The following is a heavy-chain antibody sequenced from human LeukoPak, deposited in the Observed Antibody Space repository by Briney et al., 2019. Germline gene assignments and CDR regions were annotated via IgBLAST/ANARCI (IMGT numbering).Heavy chain of an antibody. CDR1: GFTFDDYA. CDR2: ISWDGGST. CDR3: AKVELTSSYYTGGAFDV. Sequence: GGSLRLSCAASGFTFDDYAMHWVRQAPGKGLEWVSLISWDGGSTYYADSVKGRFAISRDNSKNTLYLQMNSLGAEDTAAYYCAKVELTSSYYTGGAFDVWGPGTTVTVSS. J-gene: IGHJ3*01. V-gene: IGHV3-43D*03. D-gene: IGHD1-26*01.